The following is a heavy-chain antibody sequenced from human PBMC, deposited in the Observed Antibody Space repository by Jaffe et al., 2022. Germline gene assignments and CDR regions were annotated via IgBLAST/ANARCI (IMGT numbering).Heavy chain of an antibody. J-gene: IGHJ5*02. CDR1: GFSLATGGVG. CDR3: VRDSLASNWYYNWFDP. V-gene: IGHV2-5*04. CDR2: IYWDNDK. D-gene: IGHD6-13*01. Sequence: QITLKESGPTLVKPMETLTLTCNFSGFSLATGGVGVGWIRQSPGKALEWLALIYWDNDKRYSPSLKSRLTITKDTSKNQVVLTMTYMEPVDTGTYYCVRDSLASNWYYNWFDPWGQGTLVTVS.